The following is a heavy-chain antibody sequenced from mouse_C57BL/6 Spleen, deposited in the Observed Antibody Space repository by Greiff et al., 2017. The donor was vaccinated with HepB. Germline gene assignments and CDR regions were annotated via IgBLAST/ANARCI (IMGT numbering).Heavy chain of an antibody. Sequence: EVMLVESGGGLVKPGGSLKLSCAASGFTFSSYAMSWVRQTPEKRLEWVATISDGGSYTYYPDNVKGRFTISRDNAKNNLYLQMSHLKSEDTAMYYCARELTGYYYAMDYWGQGTSVTVSS. D-gene: IGHD4-1*01. CDR2: ISDGGSYT. CDR1: GFTFSSYA. J-gene: IGHJ4*01. V-gene: IGHV5-4*01. CDR3: ARELTGYYYAMDY.